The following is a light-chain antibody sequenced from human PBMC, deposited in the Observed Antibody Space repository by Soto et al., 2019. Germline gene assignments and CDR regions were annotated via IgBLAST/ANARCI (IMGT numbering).Light chain of an antibody. Sequence: DIVMTQSPLSLPVTPGEPASISCRSSQSLLHSNGYNYLDWYLQKPGQSPQLLIYLGSNRASGVPDRFSGRGSGTEFTLKISRVEAEDVGVYYCMQALQTPTFGGGTKVEIK. V-gene: IGKV2-28*01. CDR1: QSLLHSNGYNY. J-gene: IGKJ4*01. CDR3: MQALQTPT. CDR2: LGS.